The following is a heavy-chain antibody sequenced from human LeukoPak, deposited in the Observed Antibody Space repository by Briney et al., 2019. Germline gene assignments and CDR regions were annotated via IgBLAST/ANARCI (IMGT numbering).Heavy chain of an antibody. CDR2: INHSGST. CDR3: ARVSTVVTPFAQRGNAFDI. J-gene: IGHJ3*02. CDR1: GGSFSGYY. D-gene: IGHD4-23*01. Sequence: SETLSLTCAVYGGSFSGYYWSWIRQPPGKGLDGIGEINHSGSTNYNPSLQSRVTISVATSKKPFSLKLSSVTAADTAVYYCARVSTVVTPFAQRGNAFDIWGQGAMVTVSS. V-gene: IGHV4-34*01.